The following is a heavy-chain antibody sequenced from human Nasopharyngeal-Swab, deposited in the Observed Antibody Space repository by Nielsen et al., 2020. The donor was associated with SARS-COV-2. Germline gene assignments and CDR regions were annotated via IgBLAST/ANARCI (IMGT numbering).Heavy chain of an antibody. V-gene: IGHV4-59*13. CDR2: IYYSGST. CDR3: ARALTTYYDFWSGYCVFDY. CDR1: GGSISSYY. D-gene: IGHD3-3*01. J-gene: IGHJ4*02. Sequence: SETLSLTCTVSGGSISSYYWSWIRQPPGKGLEWIGYIYYSGSTNYNPSLKSRVTISVDTSKNQFSLKLSSVTAADTAVYYCARALTTYYDFWSGYCVFDYWGQGTLVTVSS.